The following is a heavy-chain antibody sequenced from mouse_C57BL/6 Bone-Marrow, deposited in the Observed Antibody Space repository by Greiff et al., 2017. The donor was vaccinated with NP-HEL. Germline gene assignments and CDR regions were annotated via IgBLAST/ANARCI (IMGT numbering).Heavy chain of an antibody. CDR1: GYTFTSYW. CDR3: ARWDGYYAYAMDY. V-gene: IGHV1-55*01. Sequence: QVQLQQPGAELVKPGASVKMSCKASGYTFTSYWITWVKQRPGHGLEWIGDIYPGSGSTNYNEKFKSKATLTVDTSSRTAYMQLSSLTSEDSAVEYCARWDGYYAYAMDYWGQGTSVTVSS. CDR2: IYPGSGST. D-gene: IGHD2-3*01. J-gene: IGHJ4*01.